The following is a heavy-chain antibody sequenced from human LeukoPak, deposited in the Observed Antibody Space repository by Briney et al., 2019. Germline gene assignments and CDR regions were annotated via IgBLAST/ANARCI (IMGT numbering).Heavy chain of an antibody. D-gene: IGHD4/OR15-4a*01. J-gene: IGHJ4*02. Sequence: GASVKVSCKASGGTFSSYAISWVRQAPGQGLEWMGGIIPIFGTANYAQKFQGRVTITADESTSTAYMELSSLRSEDMAVYYCATGGGFRLWWYFDYWGQGTLVTVSS. CDR1: GGTFSSYA. CDR2: IIPIFGTA. V-gene: IGHV1-69*13. CDR3: ATGGGFRLWWYFDY.